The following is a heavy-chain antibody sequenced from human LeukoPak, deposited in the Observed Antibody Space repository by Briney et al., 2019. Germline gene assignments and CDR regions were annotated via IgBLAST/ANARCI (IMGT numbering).Heavy chain of an antibody. Sequence: GESLKISCKGSGYSFTSYWIGWVRQMPGKGLEWMGIIYPGDSDTRYSPSFQGQVTISADKSLSTAYLQWSSLKASDTAMYYCARHYSSSWYKPQDAFDIWGQGTMVTVSS. D-gene: IGHD6-13*01. CDR2: IYPGDSDT. V-gene: IGHV5-51*01. CDR1: GYSFTSYW. CDR3: ARHYSSSWYKPQDAFDI. J-gene: IGHJ3*02.